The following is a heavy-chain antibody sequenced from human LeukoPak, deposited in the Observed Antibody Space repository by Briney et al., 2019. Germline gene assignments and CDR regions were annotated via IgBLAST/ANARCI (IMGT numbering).Heavy chain of an antibody. Sequence: GGSLRLSCAASGFTFSSYSMNWVRQAPGKGLEWVSYISSSGSTIYYADSVKGRFTISRDNAKNSLYLQMNSLRAEDTAVYYCARGEKGYSSGIDYWGQGTLVTVSS. J-gene: IGHJ4*02. CDR1: GFTFSSYS. CDR3: ARGEKGYSSGIDY. V-gene: IGHV3-48*04. CDR2: ISSSGSTI. D-gene: IGHD6-19*01.